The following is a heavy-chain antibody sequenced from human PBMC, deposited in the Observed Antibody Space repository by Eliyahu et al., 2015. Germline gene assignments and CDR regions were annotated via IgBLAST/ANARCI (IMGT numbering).Heavy chain of an antibody. CDR1: XYSISSGYY. CDR2: IYHRGST. D-gene: IGHD3-3*01. CDR3: ARANAFDFNYYLDY. Sequence: HVQLQESGPGLVKPXEXXSLTXXVSXYSISSGYYXGWIRXPPGKGLQWLGSIYHRGSTSYNASLQRRVTISLDTSKNQFSLRLSSLTAVDTAIYYCARANAFDFNYYLDYWGRGALVTVSS. J-gene: IGHJ4*02. V-gene: IGHV4-38-2*01.